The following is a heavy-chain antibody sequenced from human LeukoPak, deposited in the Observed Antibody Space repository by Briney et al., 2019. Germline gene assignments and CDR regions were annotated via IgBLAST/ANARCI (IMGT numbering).Heavy chain of an antibody. J-gene: IGHJ4*02. V-gene: IGHV3-15*01. CDR2: IQSKVDGGAP. Sequence: GGSLTLSCAASGVASGFIFSNAWMSWVRQAPGKGLEWVGRIQSKVDGGAPDYAAPVKGRFTISRDDSKNTLYLQMNSLKTEDTAVYYGTTDYSRGRLLYFDYWGQGTLVTVSS. D-gene: IGHD2-21*01. CDR1: GFIFSNAW. CDR3: TTDYSRGRLLYFDY.